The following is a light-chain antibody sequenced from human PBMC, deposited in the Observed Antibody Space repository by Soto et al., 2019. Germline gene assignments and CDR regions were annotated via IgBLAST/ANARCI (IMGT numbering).Light chain of an antibody. Sequence: QSVLTQPASVSGSPGQSLAISCTGTSSDVGSYNSVSWYQQYPGKAPTLMIHDVSKRPSGVSDRFSGSKSGNTASLTISGLQAEDEADYYCSSFTSSSSLVFGGGTKLTVL. V-gene: IGLV2-14*03. CDR2: DVS. CDR1: SSDVGSYNS. J-gene: IGLJ1*01. CDR3: SSFTSSSSLV.